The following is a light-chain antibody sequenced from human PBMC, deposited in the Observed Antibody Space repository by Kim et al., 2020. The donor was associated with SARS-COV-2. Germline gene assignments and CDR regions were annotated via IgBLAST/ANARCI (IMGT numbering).Light chain of an antibody. CDR3: QKYDSAPWT. CDR1: QGISNH. Sequence: DIQMTQSPSSLSASVGDGVTITCRASQGISNHLAWYQQKPGKVPQVLIYDASALQSGVPSRFSGSRSGTDFTLTISSLQPEDVATYYCQKYDSAPWTFGQGNKVEIK. J-gene: IGKJ1*01. V-gene: IGKV1-27*01. CDR2: DAS.